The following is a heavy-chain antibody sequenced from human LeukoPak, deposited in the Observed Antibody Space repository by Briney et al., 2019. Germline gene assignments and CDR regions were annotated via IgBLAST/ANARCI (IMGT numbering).Heavy chain of an antibody. J-gene: IGHJ3*02. CDR1: GGTFSSYA. D-gene: IGHD2-2*01. Sequence: SVKVSCKASGGTFSSYAISWVRQAPGQGLEWMGGIIPIFGTANYAQKFQGRVTITADESTSTAYMELSGLRSEDTAVYYCAIPPVVVPAGWSLPDAFDIWGQGTMVTVSS. CDR2: IIPIFGTA. V-gene: IGHV1-69*13. CDR3: AIPPVVVPAGWSLPDAFDI.